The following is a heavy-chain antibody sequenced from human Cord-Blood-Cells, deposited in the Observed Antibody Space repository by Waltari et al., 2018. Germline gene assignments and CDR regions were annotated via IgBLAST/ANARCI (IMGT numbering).Heavy chain of an antibody. Sequence: QVQLQQWGAGLLKPSETLSLPCPVSGGSFSGSSWGWTRQPPGKGLEGIGASNHSGSTNYSPYLESRVTISVDTSKNQFSLKLSSVTAADTAVYYCARGAGDPFYYFDYWGQGTLVTVSS. CDR3: ARGAGDPFYYFDY. CDR2: SNHSGST. J-gene: IGHJ4*02. D-gene: IGHD7-27*01. CDR1: GGSFSGSS. V-gene: IGHV4-34*01.